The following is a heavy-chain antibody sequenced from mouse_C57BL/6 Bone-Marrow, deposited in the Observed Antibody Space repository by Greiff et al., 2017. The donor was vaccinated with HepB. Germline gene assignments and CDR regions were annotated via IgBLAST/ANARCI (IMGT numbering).Heavy chain of an antibody. D-gene: IGHD1-1*01. CDR2: IYPGDGDT. V-gene: IGHV1-82*01. CDR3: ARVHYYGSSYYYWYFDV. Sequence: VQLQQSGPELVKPGASVKISCKASGYAFSSSWMNWVKQRPGKGLEWIGRIYPGDGDTNYNGKFKGKATLTADKSSSTAYMQLSSLTSEDSAVYFCARVHYYGSSYYYWYFDVWGTGTTVTVSS. J-gene: IGHJ1*03. CDR1: GYAFSSSW.